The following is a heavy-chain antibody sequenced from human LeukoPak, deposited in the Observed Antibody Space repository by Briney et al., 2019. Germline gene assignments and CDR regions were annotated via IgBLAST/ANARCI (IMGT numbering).Heavy chain of an antibody. V-gene: IGHV1-18*01. J-gene: IGHJ4*02. CDR2: ISAYNGNT. CDR3: ARDRPYYDSSGYYYGCSDY. Sequence: ASVKVSCTASGYTFTSYGISWVRQAPGQGLEWMGWISAYNGNTNDAQKLQGRVTMTTDTSTSTAYMELRSLRSDDTAVYYCARDRPYYDSSGYYYGCSDYRGQGTLVTVSS. CDR1: GYTFTSYG. D-gene: IGHD3-22*01.